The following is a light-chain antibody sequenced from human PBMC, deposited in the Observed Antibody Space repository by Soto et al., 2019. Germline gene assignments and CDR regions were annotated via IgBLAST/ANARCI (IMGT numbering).Light chain of an antibody. Sequence: DIQLTQSPSSVSASVGERVTITCRASQDVSSWLAWYQQKPGKAPKLLIYAASSLQSGVPSRFSGSGSGTDFTLTISSLQPEDFATYYCQQADSFTTFGPGTKVDIK. CDR2: AAS. J-gene: IGKJ3*01. V-gene: IGKV1-12*01. CDR3: QQADSFTT. CDR1: QDVSSW.